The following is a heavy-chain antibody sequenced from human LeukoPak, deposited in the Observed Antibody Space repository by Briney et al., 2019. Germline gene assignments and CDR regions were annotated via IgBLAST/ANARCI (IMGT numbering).Heavy chain of an antibody. CDR1: GFTFSSYW. CDR3: ATIVATTFDY. Sequence: GGSLRLSCAASGFTFSSYWMHWVRQAPGKGLVWVSRISSDGSSTSYADSVKGRFTISRDNAKNTLYLQMNSLRAEDTAVYYCATIVATTFDYWGQGTLVTVSS. D-gene: IGHD5-12*01. V-gene: IGHV3-74*01. CDR2: ISSDGSST. J-gene: IGHJ4*02.